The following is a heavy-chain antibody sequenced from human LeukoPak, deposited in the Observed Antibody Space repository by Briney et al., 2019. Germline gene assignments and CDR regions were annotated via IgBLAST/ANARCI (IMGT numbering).Heavy chain of an antibody. CDR2: ISYDGSNK. D-gene: IGHD3-16*01. CDR1: GFTLSSHG. Sequence: PGGSLRLSCAASGFTLSSHGMNWVRQALGKGLEWVAVISYDGSNKYYGDSVKGRFTISRDNSKNTLYLQMNSLRAEDTAVYYCAKLDRATWGNYFDYWGQGTLVTVSS. CDR3: AKLDRATWGNYFDY. J-gene: IGHJ4*02. V-gene: IGHV3-30*18.